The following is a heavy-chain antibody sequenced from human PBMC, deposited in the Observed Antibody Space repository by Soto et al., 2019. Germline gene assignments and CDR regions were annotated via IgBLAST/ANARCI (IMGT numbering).Heavy chain of an antibody. CDR1: GFTFSDYY. J-gene: IGHJ2*01. Sequence: QVQLVESGGGLVKPGGSLRLSCAASGFTFSDYYMSWIRQPPGKGLEWVSYINSSSSYTNYADSVKGPFTISRDNAQNSLYLQMNNLRAEYTAVYYCARTIAAGDGRRDFDLWGRGTLVTVSS. D-gene: IGHD6-13*01. V-gene: IGHV3-11*05. CDR2: INSSSSYT. CDR3: ARTIAAGDGRRDFDL.